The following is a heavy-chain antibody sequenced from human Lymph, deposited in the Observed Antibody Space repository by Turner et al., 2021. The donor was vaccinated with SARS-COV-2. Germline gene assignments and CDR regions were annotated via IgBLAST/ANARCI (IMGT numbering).Heavy chain of an antibody. Sequence: QVQLVQTGAEVRKPGASVKVSCKVSGYTLTELSMHLVRQAPGKGLEWMGGFDPEDGDTTYAQKFQGRVTMTEDTSTDTPYMELSSLRSEDTAVYYCAIGSSKPQWLDLFWYWGQGTLVTVSS. CDR2: FDPEDGDT. V-gene: IGHV1-24*01. CDR3: AIGSSKPQWLDLFWY. J-gene: IGHJ4*02. CDR1: GYTLTELS. D-gene: IGHD6-19*01.